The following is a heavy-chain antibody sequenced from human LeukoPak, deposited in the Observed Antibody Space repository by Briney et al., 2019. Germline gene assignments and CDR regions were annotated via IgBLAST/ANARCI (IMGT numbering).Heavy chain of an antibody. Sequence: GGSLRLSCAASGFTFTNYWMHWVRQAPGKGLVWVSRINSGGSTTEYADSVKGRFTISRDNSKNTLHLQMNSLRAEDTAVYYCARDSPYLDYWGQGTLATVSS. CDR3: ARDSPYLDY. J-gene: IGHJ4*02. CDR2: INSGGSTT. V-gene: IGHV3-74*03. CDR1: GFTFTNYW.